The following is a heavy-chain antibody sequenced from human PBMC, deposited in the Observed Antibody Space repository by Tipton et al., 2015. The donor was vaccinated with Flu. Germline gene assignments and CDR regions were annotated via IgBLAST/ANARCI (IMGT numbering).Heavy chain of an antibody. V-gene: IGHV4-61*02. CDR1: GGSISSGSYY. CDR2: IYTSGST. Sequence: TLSLTCTVSGGSISSGSYYWSWIRQPAGKGLEWIGRIYTSGSTNYNPSLKSRVTMSVDTSKNQFSLKLSSVTAADTAVYCCARASLPPMVRGVIRYFDLWGRGTLVTVSS. J-gene: IGHJ2*01. CDR3: ARASLPPMVRGVIRYFDL. D-gene: IGHD3-10*01.